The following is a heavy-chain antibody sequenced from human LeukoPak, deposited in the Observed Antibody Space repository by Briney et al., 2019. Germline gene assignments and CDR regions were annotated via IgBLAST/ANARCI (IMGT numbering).Heavy chain of an antibody. CDR2: INTNTGNP. Sequence: ASVKVSCKASGYTLTSYAMNWVRQAPGQGLEWMGWINTNTGNPTYAQGFTGRFVFSLDTSVSTAYLQISSLKAEDTAVYYCARDEQWLVRRFRGSCFDYWGQGTLVTVSS. V-gene: IGHV7-4-1*02. J-gene: IGHJ4*02. CDR3: ARDEQWLVRRFRGSCFDY. D-gene: IGHD6-19*01. CDR1: GYTLTSYA.